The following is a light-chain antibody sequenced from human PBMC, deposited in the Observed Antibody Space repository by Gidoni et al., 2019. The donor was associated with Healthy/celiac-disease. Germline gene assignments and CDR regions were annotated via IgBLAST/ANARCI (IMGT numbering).Light chain of an antibody. CDR1: QSVSSY. Sequence: EIVLTQSPATLSVSSGERATLSCRASQSVSSYLAWYQQKPGQAPRLLIYDASNRATGIPARFSGSGSGTDFTLTISSLEPEDFAVYYCQQRSNWPQNTFGQGTKLEIK. J-gene: IGKJ2*01. V-gene: IGKV3-11*01. CDR2: DAS. CDR3: QQRSNWPQNT.